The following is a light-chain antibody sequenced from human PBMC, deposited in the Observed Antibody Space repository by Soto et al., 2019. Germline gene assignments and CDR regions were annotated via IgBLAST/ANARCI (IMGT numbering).Light chain of an antibody. Sequence: PGETATLSCRASQSVTNNYLAWYQQRPGLAPRLLIYGASTRTAGIPDRFTGSGSGTDFNLTISRLETADFVLYFCQQRSVWPITFGQGTRLEI. J-gene: IGKJ5*01. CDR2: GAS. V-gene: IGKV3D-20*02. CDR1: QSVTNNY. CDR3: QQRSVWPIT.